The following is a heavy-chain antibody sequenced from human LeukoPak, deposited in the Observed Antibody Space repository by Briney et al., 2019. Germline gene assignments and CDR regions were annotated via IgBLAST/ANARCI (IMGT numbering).Heavy chain of an antibody. CDR2: ISAYSGNT. V-gene: IGHV1-18*01. J-gene: IGHJ4*02. D-gene: IGHD3-22*01. Sequence: GASVKVSCKTSGYNFTRYGVTWVRQAPGRGLEWMAWISAYSGNTDYTQKFQGRVAVTTDTSRSTAYMEVRGLRSDDTAVYYCARVYGYSSSGDFDYWGQGTLVTVSS. CDR3: ARVYGYSSSGDFDY. CDR1: GYNFTRYG.